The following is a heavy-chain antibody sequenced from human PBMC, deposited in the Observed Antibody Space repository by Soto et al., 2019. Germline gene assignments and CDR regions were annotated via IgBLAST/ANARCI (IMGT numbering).Heavy chain of an antibody. CDR1: GGTFSSYA. CDR2: IIPIYGTA. J-gene: IGHJ4*02. D-gene: IGHD3-22*01. V-gene: IGHV1-69*13. Sequence: ASVKVSCKASGGTFSSYAISWVRQAPGQGLEWMGGIIPIYGTANYAQKFQGRVTITADESTSTAYMELSSLRSEDTAVYYCARDQVQDSSGYYSYYFDYWGQGTLVTVSS. CDR3: ARDQVQDSSGYYSYYFDY.